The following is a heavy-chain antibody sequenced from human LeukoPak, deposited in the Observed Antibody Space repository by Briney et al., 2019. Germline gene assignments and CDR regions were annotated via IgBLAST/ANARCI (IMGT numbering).Heavy chain of an antibody. CDR1: GFSVSVNS. CDR2: ISGGGNT. CDR3: ARGPHIVVVTAPDY. Sequence: GGSLRLSCAASGFSVSVNSMSWVRQAPGKGLEWVSFISGGGNTYYYADSVKGRFTISRDHPKNTLFLQMNSLRAEDTAVYYCARGPHIVVVTAPDYWGQGTLVTVSS. J-gene: IGHJ4*02. D-gene: IGHD2-21*02. V-gene: IGHV3-66*01.